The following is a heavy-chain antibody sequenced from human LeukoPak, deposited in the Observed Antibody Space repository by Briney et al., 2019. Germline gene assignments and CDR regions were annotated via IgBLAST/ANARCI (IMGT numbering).Heavy chain of an antibody. Sequence: PSETLSLTCTVSGGSISSSSYYWGWIRQPPGKGLEWIGSIYYSGSTYYNPSLKSRVTIPVDTSKNQFSLKLSSVTAADTAVYYCARLYNDPGTLTYFDYWGQGTLVTVSS. V-gene: IGHV4-39*01. CDR2: IYYSGST. CDR3: ARLYNDPGTLTYFDY. CDR1: GGSISSSSYY. D-gene: IGHD1-14*01. J-gene: IGHJ4*02.